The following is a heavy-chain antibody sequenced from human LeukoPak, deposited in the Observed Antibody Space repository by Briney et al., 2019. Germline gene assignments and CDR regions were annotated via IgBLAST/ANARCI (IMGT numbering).Heavy chain of an antibody. CDR3: AKGPRTVRFGDRHKGIFDY. CDR2: ITGGGGST. CDR1: GFMFASVD. D-gene: IGHD3-10*01. Sequence: GGSLRLSCVASGFMFASVDMNWVRKAPGKGLEWVSVITGGGGSTYYADSVKGRFTISRDNSKNTLYLQMNSLRAEDTAVYYCAKGPRTVRFGDRHKGIFDYWGQGTLVTVSS. V-gene: IGHV3-23*01. J-gene: IGHJ4*02.